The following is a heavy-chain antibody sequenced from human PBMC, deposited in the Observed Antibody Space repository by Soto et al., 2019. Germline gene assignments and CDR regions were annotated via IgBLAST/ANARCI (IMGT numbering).Heavy chain of an antibody. CDR2: ISGSGGST. D-gene: IGHD2-2*01. CDR1: GFTFSSYA. J-gene: IGHJ4*02. V-gene: IGHV3-23*01. Sequence: GGSLRLSCAASGFTFSSYAMSWVRQAPGKGLEWVSAISGSGGSTYYADSVKGRFTISRDNSKNMLYLQMNSLRAEDTAVYYCAKGGVVVPAEGYFDYWGQGTLVTVSS. CDR3: AKGGVVVPAEGYFDY.